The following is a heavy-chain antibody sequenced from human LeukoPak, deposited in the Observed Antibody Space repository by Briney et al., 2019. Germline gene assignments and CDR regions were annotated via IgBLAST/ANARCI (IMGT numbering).Heavy chain of an antibody. D-gene: IGHD3-16*01. Sequence: GGSLRLSCAASGFTFSSYWMHWVRQAPGQGLVWVSRIKSDGSSTAYADSVKGRFTISRDNAKNTVYLHMNSLRDEDTAVYYCARDTSYGMDVWGQGTTVTVSS. CDR3: ARDTSYGMDV. V-gene: IGHV3-74*01. J-gene: IGHJ6*02. CDR1: GFTFSSYW. CDR2: IKSDGSST.